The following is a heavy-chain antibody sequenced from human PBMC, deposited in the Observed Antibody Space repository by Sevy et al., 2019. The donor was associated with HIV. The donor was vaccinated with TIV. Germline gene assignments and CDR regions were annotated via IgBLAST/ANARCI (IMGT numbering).Heavy chain of an antibody. Sequence: GGSLRLSCAASGFTFSIYWMHWVRQAPGKGPVWVSRITSDGSSTTYADSVKGRFTISRDNAKNTLFLQMNSLSAEDTAVYYCVRVGVSIRPFDYWGQGTLVTVSS. D-gene: IGHD3-10*01. CDR2: ITSDGSST. CDR3: VRVGVSIRPFDY. J-gene: IGHJ4*02. CDR1: GFTFSIYW. V-gene: IGHV3-74*01.